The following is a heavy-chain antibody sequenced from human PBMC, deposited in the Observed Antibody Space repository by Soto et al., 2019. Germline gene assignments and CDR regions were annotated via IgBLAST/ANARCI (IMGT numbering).Heavy chain of an antibody. CDR2: TWYNGAEK. Sequence: QVQLVESGGGVVQPGTSLRLSCAASGFVFSDYGMHWVRQAPGKGLEWVAVTWYNGAEKYYAASVKGRFTISRDNSKSTLYLHMNSLRAEDTARYYCARDERMGTTSVYSWGQGTVVTVSS. CDR1: GFVFSDYG. CDR3: ARDERMGTTSVYS. J-gene: IGHJ4*02. D-gene: IGHD1-26*01. V-gene: IGHV3-33*01.